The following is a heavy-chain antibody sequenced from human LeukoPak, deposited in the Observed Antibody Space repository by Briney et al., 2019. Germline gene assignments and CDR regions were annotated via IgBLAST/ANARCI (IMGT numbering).Heavy chain of an antibody. CDR2: VVHGGST. CDR3: ARSREYTGYDLYY. V-gene: IGHV4-34*12. J-gene: IGHJ4*02. Sequence: PSETLSLTCAVYGGSFSGYYWSWIRQPPGKGLEWIGEVVHGGSTDYNPSLKSRGTISVDKSKNQFSLRLSSVTAADTAVYYCARSREYTGYDLYYWGQGTLVTVSS. CDR1: GGSFSGYY. D-gene: IGHD5-12*01.